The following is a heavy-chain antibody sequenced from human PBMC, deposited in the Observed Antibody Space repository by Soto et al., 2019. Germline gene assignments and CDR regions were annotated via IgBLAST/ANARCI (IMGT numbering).Heavy chain of an antibody. Sequence: PGGSLRLSCAASGFTFRNNVLSWVRQAPGKGLDWVSGITGSGRDTYYAGSVKGQFTISRDNPKNMVFLQMNSLRAEDTALYYCAKNGLDNSPSAIDSWGPGTLVTVSS. CDR1: GFTFRNNV. J-gene: IGHJ4*02. CDR3: AKNGLDNSPSAIDS. D-gene: IGHD2-8*01. CDR2: ITGSGRDT. V-gene: IGHV3-23*01.